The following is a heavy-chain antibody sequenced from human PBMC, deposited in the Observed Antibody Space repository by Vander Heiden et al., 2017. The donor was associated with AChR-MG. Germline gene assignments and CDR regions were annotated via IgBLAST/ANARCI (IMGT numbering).Heavy chain of an antibody. Sequence: QLQLQESGPGLVKPSETLSLTCTVSGGSISSSSYYWGWIRQPPGKGLEWIGSIYYSGSTYYNPSLKSRVTISVDTSKNQFSLKLSSVTAADTAVYYCAPVDTAMGALGALDYWGQGTLVTVSS. CDR3: APVDTAMGALGALDY. V-gene: IGHV4-39*01. J-gene: IGHJ4*02. D-gene: IGHD5-18*01. CDR1: GGSISSSSYY. CDR2: IYYSGST.